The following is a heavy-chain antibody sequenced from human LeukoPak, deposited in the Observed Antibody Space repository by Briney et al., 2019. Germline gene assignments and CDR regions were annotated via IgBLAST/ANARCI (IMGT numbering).Heavy chain of an antibody. CDR1: GFTFGDYG. V-gene: IGHV3-49*04. J-gene: IGHJ4*02. Sequence: SGGSLRLSCTASGFTFGDYGMTWVRQAPGKGLEWVGFIRSKAYGGTTEYAASVKGRFTISRDDSKSIAYLQMNSLKTEDTAVYYCTRRASSPDYWGQGTLVTVSS. CDR3: TRRASSPDY. CDR2: IRSKAYGGTT.